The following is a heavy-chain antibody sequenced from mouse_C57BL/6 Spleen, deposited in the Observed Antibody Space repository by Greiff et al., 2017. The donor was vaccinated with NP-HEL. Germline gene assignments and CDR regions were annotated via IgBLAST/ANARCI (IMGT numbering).Heavy chain of an antibody. V-gene: IGHV5-12*01. D-gene: IGHD1-1*01. J-gene: IGHJ2*01. CDR2: ISNGGGST. CDR1: GFTFSDYY. CDR3: ARLCSKKGDYFDY. Sequence: EVQGVESGGGLVQPGGSLKLSCAASGFTFSDYYMYWVRQTPEKRLEWVAYISNGGGSTYYPDTVKGRFTISRDNAKNTLYLQMSRRKSEDKAMYYCARLCSKKGDYFDYWGQGTTLTVSS.